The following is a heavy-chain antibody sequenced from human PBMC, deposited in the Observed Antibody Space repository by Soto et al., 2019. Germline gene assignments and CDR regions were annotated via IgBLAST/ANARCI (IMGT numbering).Heavy chain of an antibody. CDR2: VYYSGST. CDR1: GDSVNSYY. V-gene: IGHV4-59*02. CDR3: ERDEMSGIHYFDY. D-gene: IGHD6-13*01. Sequence: PSETLSLTCTVTGDSVNSYYWSWMRQPPGKGLECMGYVYYSGSTNYNPSLKSRVTISVDTSKNQISLRLKSVTAADTAVYYCERDEMSGIHYFDYWGQGSLVTVSS. J-gene: IGHJ4*02.